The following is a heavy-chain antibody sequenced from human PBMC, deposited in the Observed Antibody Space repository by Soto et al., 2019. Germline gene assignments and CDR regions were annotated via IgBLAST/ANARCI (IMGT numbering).Heavy chain of an antibody. CDR3: AKVIGYGSGSYYPIGAFDD. V-gene: IGHV3-23*01. Sequence: EVQLLESGGGLVQPGGSLRLSCAASGFTFSSYAMSWVRQAPGKGLEWVSAISGSGGSTYYADSVKGRFTISRDNSKNTLYLKMNSLRAEDTAVYYCAKVIGYGSGSYYPIGAFDDWGQGTLVTVSS. CDR1: GFTFSSYA. J-gene: IGHJ4*02. CDR2: ISGSGGST. D-gene: IGHD3-10*01.